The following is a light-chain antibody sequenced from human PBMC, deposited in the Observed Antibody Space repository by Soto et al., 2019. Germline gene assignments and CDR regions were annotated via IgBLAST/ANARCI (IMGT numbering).Light chain of an antibody. CDR1: QSISSY. J-gene: IGKJ4*01. Sequence: DIQMTQSPSSLSACVGDRVTITCRASQSISSYLTLYQQKPGKVPNPLLYAASSLQSGVPSRFSGSVSGTAFTLTISSLQPEAFATYYCQQRYSTPLTFGGGTKVEIK. V-gene: IGKV1-39*01. CDR2: AAS. CDR3: QQRYSTPLT.